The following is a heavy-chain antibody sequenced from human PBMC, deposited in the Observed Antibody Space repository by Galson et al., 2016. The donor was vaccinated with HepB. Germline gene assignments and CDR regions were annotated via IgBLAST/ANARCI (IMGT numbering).Heavy chain of an antibody. D-gene: IGHD3-22*01. CDR3: AISMYCDTYCPP. J-gene: IGHJ5*02. Sequence: SETLSLTCAVYGGSFSHYYWSWVRQTPGKGLEWIGEIKHTGSTNYNPSLKSRVTMSLATSKNQFSLKLNSVTAADTAVYYCAISMYCDTYCPPWGQGTLVTVSS. CDR2: IKHTGST. CDR1: GGSFSHYY. V-gene: IGHV4-34*01.